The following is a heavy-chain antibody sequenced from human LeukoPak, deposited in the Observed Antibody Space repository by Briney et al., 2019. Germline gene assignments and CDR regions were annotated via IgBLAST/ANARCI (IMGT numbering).Heavy chain of an antibody. CDR1: GGSISSSSYY. J-gene: IGHJ4*02. Sequence: PSETLSLTCTVSGGSISSSSYYWGWIRQPPGKGLEWIGSIYYSGSTYYNPSLKSRVTISVDTSKNQFSLKLSSVTAADTAVYYCARPAGDSSYYFDYWDQGTLVTVSS. CDR3: ARPAGDSSYYFDY. D-gene: IGHD4-17*01. CDR2: IYYSGST. V-gene: IGHV4-39*01.